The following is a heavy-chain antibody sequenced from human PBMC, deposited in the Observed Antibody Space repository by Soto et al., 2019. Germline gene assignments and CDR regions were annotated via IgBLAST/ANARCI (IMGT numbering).Heavy chain of an antibody. Sequence: PGGSLRLSCAASGFTFSSYEMNWVRQAPGKGLEWVSYISSSGSTIYYADSVKGRFTISRDNAKNSLYLQMNSLRAEDTAVYYCARERIVVVPAAIPNYYYYGMDVWGQGTTVTVSS. CDR2: ISSSGSTI. V-gene: IGHV3-48*03. J-gene: IGHJ6*02. D-gene: IGHD2-2*02. CDR3: ARERIVVVPAAIPNYYYYGMDV. CDR1: GFTFSSYE.